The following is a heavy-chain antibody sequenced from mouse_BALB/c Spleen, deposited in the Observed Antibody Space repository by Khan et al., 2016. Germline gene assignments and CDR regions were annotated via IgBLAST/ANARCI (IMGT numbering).Heavy chain of an antibody. D-gene: IGHD1-1*01. V-gene: IGHV1S137*01. CDR3: ARDYYGSRGFDY. J-gene: IGHJ2*01. CDR1: GNTFTDYA. CDR2: ISASSGNT. Sequence: QVQLQQPGPELVRPGVSVKISCKGSGNTFTDYAMHWVKQSRAKSLEWIGIISASSGNTKYNQKFKDKATMTVDKSSSTAYMELARLTSEDSAIYYCARDYYGSRGFDYWGQGTTLTVSS.